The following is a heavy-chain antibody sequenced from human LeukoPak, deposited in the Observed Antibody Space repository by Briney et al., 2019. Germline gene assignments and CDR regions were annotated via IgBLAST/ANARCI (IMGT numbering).Heavy chain of an antibody. CDR2: ISAYNGNT. Sequence: ASVKVSCTASGYTFTIYGISWVRQAPGQGLEWMGWISAYNGNTNYAQKLQGRVTMTTDTSTSTAYMELRSLRSDDTAVYYCARDLNPFSSGYYKDYWGQGTLVTVSS. V-gene: IGHV1-18*01. CDR1: GYTFTIYG. J-gene: IGHJ4*02. CDR3: ARDLNPFSSGYYKDY. D-gene: IGHD3-22*01.